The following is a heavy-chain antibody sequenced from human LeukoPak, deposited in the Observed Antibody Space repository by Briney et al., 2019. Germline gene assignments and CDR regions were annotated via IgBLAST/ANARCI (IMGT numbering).Heavy chain of an antibody. J-gene: IGHJ6*02. CDR2: ISSSSTYI. CDR3: ARDGGKWELWDWKGYGMDV. CDR1: GFSFSNYG. Sequence: PGGSLRLSCAASGFSFSNYGMHWVRQAPGKGLEWVSSISSSSTYIYYADSMKGRFTISRDNAKNSLYLQMNSLRAEDTAVYYCARDGGKWELWDWKGYGMDVWGQGTTVTVSS. D-gene: IGHD1-26*01. V-gene: IGHV3-21*01.